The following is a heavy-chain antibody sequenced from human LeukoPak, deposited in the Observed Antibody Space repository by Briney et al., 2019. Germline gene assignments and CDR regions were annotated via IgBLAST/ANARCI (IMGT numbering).Heavy chain of an antibody. D-gene: IGHD2-2*01. J-gene: IGHJ4*02. Sequence: SGGSLRLSCAASGSTFSSYSMNWVRQAPGKGLEWVSSISSSSDHIAYADSVKGRFTISRDNAKNALYLQVNSLRAEDTAVYYRARGVVPAAFDYWGQGTLVTVSS. CDR3: ARGVVPAAFDY. V-gene: IGHV3-21*01. CDR2: ISSSSDHI. CDR1: GSTFSSYS.